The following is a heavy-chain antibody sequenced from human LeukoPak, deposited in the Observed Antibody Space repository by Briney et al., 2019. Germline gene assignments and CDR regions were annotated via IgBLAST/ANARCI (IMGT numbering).Heavy chain of an antibody. CDR2: INSDGSST. CDR1: GFTFSSYW. D-gene: IGHD2/OR15-2a*01. Sequence: RGSLRLSCAASGFTFSSYWMHWVRQAPGKGLVWVSRINSDGSSTSYADSVKGRFTISRDNAKNTLYLQMNSLRAEDTAVYYCARISDQYGTVNWGQGTLVTVSS. J-gene: IGHJ4*02. CDR3: ARISDQYGTVN. V-gene: IGHV3-74*01.